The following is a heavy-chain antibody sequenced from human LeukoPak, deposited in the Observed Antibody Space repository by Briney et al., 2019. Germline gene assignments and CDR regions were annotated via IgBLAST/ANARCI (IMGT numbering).Heavy chain of an antibody. CDR3: TTSVLGLMSLAAAVLGDENWFDP. CDR1: GFTFSNAW. CDR2: IKSKTDGGTT. Sequence: GGSLRLSCAASGFTFSNAWMSWVRQAPGKGLEWVGRIKSKTDGGTTDYAAPVKGRFTISRDDSKNTLYLQMNSLKTEDTAVYYCTTSVLGLMSLAAAVLGDENWFDPWGQGTLVTVSS. D-gene: IGHD6-13*01. V-gene: IGHV3-15*01. J-gene: IGHJ5*02.